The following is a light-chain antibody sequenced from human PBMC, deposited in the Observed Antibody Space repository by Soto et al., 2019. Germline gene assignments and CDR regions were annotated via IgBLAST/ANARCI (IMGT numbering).Light chain of an antibody. CDR2: GTS. J-gene: IGKJ1*01. Sequence: VLLQSPGRVSLCPGERATRSCRASQSVPSTYFAWYQQKPGQPPRLLISGTSNRATGIPDRFSGSGSGTEFTLTISSLQPDDFATYYCQHYHSYSWTFGPGTKVDIK. V-gene: IGKV3-20*01. CDR3: QHYHSYSWT. CDR1: QSVPSTY.